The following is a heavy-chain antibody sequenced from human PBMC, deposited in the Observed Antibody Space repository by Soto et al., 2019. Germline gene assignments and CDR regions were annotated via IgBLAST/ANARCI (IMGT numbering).Heavy chain of an antibody. V-gene: IGHV1-8*01. CDR3: ARTYGDLDY. J-gene: IGHJ4*02. D-gene: IGHD4-17*01. Sequence: QVQLVQSGAEVEKPGASVKVSCKASGYTFTSYDINWVRQATGQGLEWMGWMNPNSGNSGFPQKFQGRVTMTRDTSISTAYMELSSLRSEDTAVYYCARTYGDLDYWGQGTLVTVSS. CDR1: GYTFTSYD. CDR2: MNPNSGNS.